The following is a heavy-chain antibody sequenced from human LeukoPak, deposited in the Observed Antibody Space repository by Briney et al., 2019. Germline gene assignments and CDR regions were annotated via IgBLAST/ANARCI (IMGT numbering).Heavy chain of an antibody. J-gene: IGHJ5*02. CDR3: ARGLWFGEANWFDP. D-gene: IGHD3-10*01. Sequence: ASVKVSCKASGYTFASYDINWVRQATGQGLEWMGWMNPNSGNTGYAQKFQGRVTMTRNTSISTAYMELSSLRSEDTAVYYCARGLWFGEANWFDPWGQGTLVTVSS. V-gene: IGHV1-8*01. CDR2: MNPNSGNT. CDR1: GYTFASYD.